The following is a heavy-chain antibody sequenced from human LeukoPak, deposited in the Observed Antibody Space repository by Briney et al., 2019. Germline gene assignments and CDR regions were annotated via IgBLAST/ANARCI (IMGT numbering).Heavy chain of an antibody. Sequence: SVKVSCKASGYTFTSYYMHWVRQAPGQGLEWMGGIIPIFGTANHAQKFQGRVTITTDESTSTAYMELSSLRSEDTAVYYCARMQAGVLTGSPWDYYYYMDVWGKGTTVTVSS. CDR1: GYTFTSYY. J-gene: IGHJ6*03. CDR3: ARMQAGVLTGSPWDYYYYMDV. V-gene: IGHV1-69*05. D-gene: IGHD3-9*01. CDR2: IIPIFGTA.